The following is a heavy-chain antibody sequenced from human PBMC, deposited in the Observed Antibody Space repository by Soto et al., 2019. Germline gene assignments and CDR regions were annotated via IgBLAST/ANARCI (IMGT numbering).Heavy chain of an antibody. J-gene: IGHJ4*02. CDR2: IYHSGST. Sequence: SETLSLTCAVSGDSINSGAYSWSWIRQPPGKGLEWIGYIYHSGSTYYNPSLKSRVTISVDRSKNQVSLKLSSVTAADTAVYYCARGGYSYGYAFEYWGQGALVTVSS. D-gene: IGHD5-18*01. CDR1: GDSINSGAYS. CDR3: ARGGYSYGYAFEY. V-gene: IGHV4-30-2*01.